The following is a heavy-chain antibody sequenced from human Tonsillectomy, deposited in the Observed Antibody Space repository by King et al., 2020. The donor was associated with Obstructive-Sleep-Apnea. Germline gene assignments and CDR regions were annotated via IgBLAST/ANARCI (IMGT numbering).Heavy chain of an antibody. CDR3: AKDLSMTGP. J-gene: IGHJ5*02. CDR1: GLIFISNG. Sequence: VQLVDSGGGVVQPGGSLRLSCAASGLIFISNGMHWVRRAPGKGLEWVAFIRYDGGNKNYADSVKGRFTISRDNSKNMVYLQMNSLRPEDTAMYYCAKDLSMTGPWGQGTLVTVSS. D-gene: IGHD2/OR15-2a*01. V-gene: IGHV3-30*02. CDR2: IRYDGGNK.